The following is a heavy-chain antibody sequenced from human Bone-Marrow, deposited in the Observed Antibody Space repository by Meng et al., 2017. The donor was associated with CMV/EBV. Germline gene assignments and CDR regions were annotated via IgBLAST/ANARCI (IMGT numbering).Heavy chain of an antibody. J-gene: IGHJ6*02. CDR2: INHSGST. CDR3: AGGAADHYYYYYGMDV. CDR1: GGSFSGNY. V-gene: IGHV4-34*01. D-gene: IGHD2-15*01. Sequence: GSLRLSCAVYGGSFSGNYWSWIRQPPGKGLEWIGEINHSGSTNYNPSLKSRVTISVDTSKNQFSLKLSSVTAADTAVYYCAGGAADHYYYYYGMDVWGQGTTVTVSS.